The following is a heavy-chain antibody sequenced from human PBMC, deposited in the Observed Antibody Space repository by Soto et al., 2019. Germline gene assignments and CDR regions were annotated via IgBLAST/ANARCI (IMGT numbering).Heavy chain of an antibody. J-gene: IGHJ1*01. CDR3: AKDPGIGGSGYFQH. D-gene: IGHD2-15*01. CDR2: ISYDGSNK. CDR1: GFTFSSYG. Sequence: QVQLVESGGGVVQPGRSLRLSCAASGFTFSSYGMHWVRQAPGKGLEWVAVISYDGSNKYYADSVKGRFTISRDNSKNTLYLQMNSLRAEDTAVYYCAKDPGIGGSGYFQHWGQGTLVTVSS. V-gene: IGHV3-30*18.